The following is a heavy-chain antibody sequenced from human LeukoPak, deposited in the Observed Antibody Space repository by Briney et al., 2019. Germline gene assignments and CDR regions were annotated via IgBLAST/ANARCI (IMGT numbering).Heavy chain of an antibody. D-gene: IGHD3-10*01. CDR1: GYTFTGYY. CDR2: INPNSGGT. V-gene: IGHV1-2*02. Sequence: ASVKVSCKASGYTFTGYYMHWVRQAPGQGLEWMGWINPNSGGTNYAQKFQGRVTMTRDTSISTAYMELSRLRSDDTAVYYCARENMVRGVIIPSYYYMDVWGKGTTVTISS. CDR3: ARENMVRGVIIPSYYYMDV. J-gene: IGHJ6*03.